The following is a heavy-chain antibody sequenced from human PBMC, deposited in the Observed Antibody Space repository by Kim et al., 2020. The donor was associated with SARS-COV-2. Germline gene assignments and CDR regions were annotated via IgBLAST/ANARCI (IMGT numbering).Heavy chain of an antibody. J-gene: IGHJ4*02. CDR1: GGSISSSSYY. CDR3: ARHEAYYYFPGY. D-gene: IGHD3-22*01. V-gene: IGHV4-39*01. Sequence: SETLSLTCTVSGGSISSSSYYWGWIRQPPGKGLEWIGSIYYSGSTYYNPSLKSRVTISVDTSKNQFSLKLSSVTAADTAVYYCARHEAYYYFPGYWGQGTLVTVSS. CDR2: IYYSGST.